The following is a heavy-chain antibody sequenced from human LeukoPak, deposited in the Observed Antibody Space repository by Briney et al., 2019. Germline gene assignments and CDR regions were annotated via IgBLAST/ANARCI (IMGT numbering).Heavy chain of an antibody. V-gene: IGHV3-23*01. J-gene: IGHJ5*02. CDR1: GFTFSSHA. CDR2: ISGSGGST. Sequence: GGSLRLSCAASGFTFSSHAMSWVRQAPGKGLEWVSAISGSGGSTYYADSVKGRFTISRDNSKNTLYLQMNSLRAEDTAVYYCAKDGLRYFDWLLWSWGQGTLVTVSS. CDR3: AKDGLRYFDWLLWS. D-gene: IGHD3-9*01.